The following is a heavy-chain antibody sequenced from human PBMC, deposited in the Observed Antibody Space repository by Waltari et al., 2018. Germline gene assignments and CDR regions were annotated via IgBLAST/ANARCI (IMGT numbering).Heavy chain of an antibody. D-gene: IGHD2-2*01. CDR2: ITTNTENP. Sequence: QVQLVQSGSEWKKPGASVKVSCKAYGYSFTNYAINWVRQAPGQGLELMGRITTNTENPTYTQGFTRRFVFSLDTSVSTAYLQINDLKAEDTAIYYCAREVVPAAKIVVNWFDPWGQGTQVTVSS. J-gene: IGHJ5*02. V-gene: IGHV7-4-1*02. CDR3: AREVVPAAKIVVNWFDP. CDR1: GYSFTNYA.